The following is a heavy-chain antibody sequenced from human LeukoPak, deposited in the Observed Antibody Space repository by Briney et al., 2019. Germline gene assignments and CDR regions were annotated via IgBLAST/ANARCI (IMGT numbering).Heavy chain of an antibody. CDR2: ITWDGDST. CDR1: GFTFSSYE. V-gene: IGHV3-43*02. CDR3: AKVYSSSWNELHY. Sequence: GGSLRLSCAASGFTFSSYEMNWVRRAPGKGLEWVSLITWDGDSTYYADSVKGRFTISRDNSKNSLYLQMNSLRTEDTALYYCAKVYSSSWNELHYWGQGTLVTVSS. D-gene: IGHD6-13*01. J-gene: IGHJ4*02.